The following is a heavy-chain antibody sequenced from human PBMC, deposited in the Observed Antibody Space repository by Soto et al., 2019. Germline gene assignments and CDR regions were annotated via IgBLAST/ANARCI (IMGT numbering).Heavy chain of an antibody. Sequence: QITLKESGPMLVKPTQTLTLTCTFSGFSLSTSGVGVGWIRQPPGKALEWLALIYWDGDKRYSPSLKSRLTITKDTSKNQVVLTMTNMDPVDTATYYCAHRQGVPRARYFDYWGQGTRVTVSS. CDR3: AHRQGVPRARYFDY. D-gene: IGHD2-8*01. J-gene: IGHJ4*02. CDR2: IYWDGDK. V-gene: IGHV2-5*02. CDR1: GFSLSTSGVG.